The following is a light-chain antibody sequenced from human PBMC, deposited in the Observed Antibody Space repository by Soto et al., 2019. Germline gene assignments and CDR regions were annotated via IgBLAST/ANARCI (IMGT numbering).Light chain of an antibody. CDR1: SGFVGSFSL. CDR3: SSFTGASTI. V-gene: IGLV2-14*02. CDR2: EVT. J-gene: IGLJ1*01. Sequence: QSVLAQPASVSGSPGQSITISCTGTSGFVGSFSLVSWYQQHPGKAPKLVIYEVTKRPSGVPDRFSGSKSGNTASLTVSGLQAEDEADYYCSSFTGASTIFGNGTKVTVL.